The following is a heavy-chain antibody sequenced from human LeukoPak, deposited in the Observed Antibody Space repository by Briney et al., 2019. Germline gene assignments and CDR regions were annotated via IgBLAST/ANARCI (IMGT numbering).Heavy chain of an antibody. V-gene: IGHV3-30*02. J-gene: IGHJ4*02. D-gene: IGHD6-13*01. CDR3: AKDLTGSSGTFDY. CDR1: GFTFSSYG. CDR2: IRNDGSNK. Sequence: GGSLRLSCAASGFTFSSYGMHWVRQAPGKGLEWVAFIRNDGSNKYYADSVKGRFTISRDNSKNTLYLQMNSLRAEDTAVYYCAKDLTGSSGTFDYWGQATLVTVSS.